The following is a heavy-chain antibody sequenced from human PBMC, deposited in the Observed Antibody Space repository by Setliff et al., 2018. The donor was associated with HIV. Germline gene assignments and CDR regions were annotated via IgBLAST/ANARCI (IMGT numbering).Heavy chain of an antibody. CDR2: IYTSGST. D-gene: IGHD3-22*01. V-gene: IGHV4-4*09. Sequence: SSETLSLTCTVSGGSISSCYWSWIRQPPGKGLEWIGYIYTSGSTNYNPSPKSRVTISVDTSKNQFSLKLSSVTAADTAVYYCARGLSFYDPGGFDYWGQGTLVTVSS. J-gene: IGHJ4*02. CDR3: ARGLSFYDPGGFDY. CDR1: GGSISSCY.